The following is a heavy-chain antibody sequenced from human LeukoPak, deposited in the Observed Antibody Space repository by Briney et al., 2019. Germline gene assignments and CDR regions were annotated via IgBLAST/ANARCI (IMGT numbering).Heavy chain of an antibody. D-gene: IGHD6-19*01. CDR3: ARRYSSGWSIDC. CDR1: GFTFSSYW. J-gene: IGHJ4*02. V-gene: IGHV3-7*05. CDR2: IKEDGTVK. Sequence: GGSLRLSCAASGFTFSSYWMTWVRQAPGKGLEFVANIKEDGTVKYYVDSVKGRFTISRDNAKNSLYLQMKSLRAEDTAVYYCARRYSSGWSIDCWGQGTLVTVSS.